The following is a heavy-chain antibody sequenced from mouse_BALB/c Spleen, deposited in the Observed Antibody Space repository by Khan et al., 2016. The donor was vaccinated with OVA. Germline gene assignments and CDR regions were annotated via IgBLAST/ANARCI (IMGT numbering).Heavy chain of an antibody. CDR1: GDSITSGY. CDR2: MIYSGHT. Sequence: EVQLQESGPSLVKPSQTLSLICSVTGDSITSGYWNWIRKFPGNKLEFMGYMIYSGHTSYYPSLKSRISITRQTSKNQSYLQLNSVTTEDTATYYCARSTYKYAFLYWGRGTLVTVSA. D-gene: IGHD2-14*01. V-gene: IGHV3-8*02. CDR3: ARSTYKYAFLY. J-gene: IGHJ3*01.